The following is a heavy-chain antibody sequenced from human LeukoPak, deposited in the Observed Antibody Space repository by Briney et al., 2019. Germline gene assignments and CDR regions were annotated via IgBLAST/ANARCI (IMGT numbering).Heavy chain of an antibody. J-gene: IGHJ4*02. CDR3: VRCGSYCLDY. Sequence: PSETLSLTCGVSGGSISNGNWWSWVRQPPGKGLEWIGGIYHTGSTNYNPSLKSRVTISVDKSKNQFSLNLSSVTAADTAVYYCVRCGSYCLDYWGQGTLVTVSS. V-gene: IGHV4-4*02. CDR2: IYHTGST. D-gene: IGHD1-26*01. CDR1: GGSISNGNW.